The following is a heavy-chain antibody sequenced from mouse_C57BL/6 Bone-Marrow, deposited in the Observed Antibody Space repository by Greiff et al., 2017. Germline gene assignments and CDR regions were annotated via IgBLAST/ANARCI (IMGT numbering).Heavy chain of an antibody. CDR2: IHPNSGST. J-gene: IGHJ2*01. Sequence: QVQLKQPGAELVKPGASVKLSCKASGYTFTSYWMHWVKQRPGQGLEWIGMIHPNSGSTNYNEKFKSKATLTVDKSSSTAYMQLSSLTSEDSAVYYCARNVITTVEYFDYWGQGTTLTVSS. V-gene: IGHV1-64*01. CDR1: GYTFTSYW. D-gene: IGHD1-1*01. CDR3: ARNVITTVEYFDY.